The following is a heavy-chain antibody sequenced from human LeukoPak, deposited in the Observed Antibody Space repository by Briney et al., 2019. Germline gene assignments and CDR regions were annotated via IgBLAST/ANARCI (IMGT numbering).Heavy chain of an antibody. V-gene: IGHV4-59*01. J-gene: IGHJ4*02. CDR3: ARVYQSAEYYFDY. CDR1: GGSIDSYY. Sequence: QTSETLSLTCTVSGGSIDSYYWSWIRQPPGKGLEWIGYIYYTGSTEYHPSLKSRVTISLDTSENQFSLKLTSVTAADTAVYYCARVYQSAEYYFDYWGQGNLVSVSS. CDR2: IYYTGST. D-gene: IGHD2-2*01.